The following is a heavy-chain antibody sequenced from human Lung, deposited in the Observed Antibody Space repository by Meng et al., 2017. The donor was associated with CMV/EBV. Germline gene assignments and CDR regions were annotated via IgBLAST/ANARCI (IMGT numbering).Heavy chain of an antibody. CDR1: GFTFSSYA. D-gene: IGHD3-3*01. CDR3: ARDPYDFWSGYRSLDY. J-gene: IGHJ4*02. Sequence: SXAASGFTFSSYAMHWVRQAPGKGLEWVAVISYDGSNKYYADSVKGRFTISRDNSKNTLYLQMNSLRAEDTAVYYCARDPYDFWSGYRSLDYWGQGTLVXVSS. CDR2: ISYDGSNK. V-gene: IGHV3-30-3*01.